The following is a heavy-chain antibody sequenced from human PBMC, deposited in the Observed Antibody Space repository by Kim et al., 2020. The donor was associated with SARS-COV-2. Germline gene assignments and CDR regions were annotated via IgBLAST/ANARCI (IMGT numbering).Heavy chain of an antibody. CDR1: GYTFTSYY. Sequence: ASVKVSCKASGYTFTSYYMHWVRQAPGQGLEWMGIINPSGGSTSYAQKFQGRVTMTRDTSTSTVYMELSSLRSEDTAVYYCARTGDSSDDYAEYFQHWGQGTLVTVSS. J-gene: IGHJ1*01. D-gene: IGHD3-22*01. V-gene: IGHV1-46*01. CDR2: INPSGGST. CDR3: ARTGDSSDDYAEYFQH.